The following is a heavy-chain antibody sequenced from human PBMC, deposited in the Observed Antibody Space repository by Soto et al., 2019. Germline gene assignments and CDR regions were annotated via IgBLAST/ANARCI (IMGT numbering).Heavy chain of an antibody. CDR3: ARDREDYGDLIYYYGMDV. V-gene: IGHV1-69*04. CDR1: GYTFTSYA. D-gene: IGHD4-17*01. J-gene: IGHJ6*02. CDR2: IIPILGIA. Sequence: SVKVSCKASGYTFTSYAMHWVRQAPGQRLEWMGRIIPILGIANYAQKFQGRVTITADKSTSTAYMELSSLRSEDTAVYYCARDREDYGDLIYYYGMDVWGQGTTVTV.